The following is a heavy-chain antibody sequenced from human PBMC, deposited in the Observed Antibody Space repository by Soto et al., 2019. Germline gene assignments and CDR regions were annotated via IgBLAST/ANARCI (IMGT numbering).Heavy chain of an antibody. V-gene: IGHV4-59*01. D-gene: IGHD3-9*01. Sequence: PSETLSLTCTVSGGSISTYYWSWLRQPPGKGLEWIGYIYNSGTTNYNPSLKSRVTISVDPSKNQFSLNLGSVTAADTALYYCATTRSDRYNWFGSWGQGTRVTVSS. J-gene: IGHJ5*01. CDR3: ATTRSDRYNWFGS. CDR2: IYNSGTT. CDR1: GGSISTYY.